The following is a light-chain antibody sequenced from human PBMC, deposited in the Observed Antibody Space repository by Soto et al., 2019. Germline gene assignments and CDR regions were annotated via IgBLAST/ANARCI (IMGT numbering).Light chain of an antibody. Sequence: QSVLTQPPSVSGAPGQRVTISCTGSSSDIGAGYDVHWYQQLPGTAPKLLIYGNSNRPSGVPDRFSGSKSGTSASLAITGLQAEEEADYYCQSYDSSLSALFGGGTNVTVL. J-gene: IGLJ2*01. CDR3: QSYDSSLSAL. CDR2: GNS. V-gene: IGLV1-40*01. CDR1: SSDIGAGYD.